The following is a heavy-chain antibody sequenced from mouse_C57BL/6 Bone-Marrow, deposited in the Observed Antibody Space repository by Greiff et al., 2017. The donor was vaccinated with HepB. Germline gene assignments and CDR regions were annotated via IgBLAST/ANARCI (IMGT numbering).Heavy chain of an antibody. D-gene: IGHD1-1*01. J-gene: IGHJ1*03. Sequence: EVKLVESGGDLVKPGGSLKLSCAASGFTFSSYCMSWVRQTPDKRLEWVATISRGGSYTYYPDSVKGRFTISRDNAKNTLYLQMSSLKSEDTAMYYCARRETYFYGSSFTWYVDVWGTGTTVTVSS. CDR1: GFTFSSYC. CDR2: ISRGGSYT. V-gene: IGHV5-6*02. CDR3: ARRETYFYGSSFTWYVDV.